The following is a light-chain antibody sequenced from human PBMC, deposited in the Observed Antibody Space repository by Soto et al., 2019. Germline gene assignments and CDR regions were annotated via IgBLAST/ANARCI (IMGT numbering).Light chain of an antibody. J-gene: IGKJ4*01. V-gene: IGKV3-15*01. Sequence: EIVLTQSPATLSLSPGERATLSCRASQSVSSNLAWYQQKPGQAPRLLIYGVSTRATGIPARFSGSGYGTEFTLTISSLQSEDLAVYHCQQYDNWPSLTFGGGTKVDIK. CDR3: QQYDNWPSLT. CDR2: GVS. CDR1: QSVSSN.